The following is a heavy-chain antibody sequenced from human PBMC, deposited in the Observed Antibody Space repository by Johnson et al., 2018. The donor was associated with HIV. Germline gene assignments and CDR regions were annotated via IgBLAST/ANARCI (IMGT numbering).Heavy chain of an antibody. CDR2: INWNGGST. Sequence: MQLVESGGGVVRPGGSLSLSCAASGFTFDDYGMSWVRQAPGKGLAWVSGINWNGGSTGYADSVKGRFTISRENAKNSVYLQMNSLGAGDTAVYYCTRRNWNSGSGFDIWGQGTMVIVSS. D-gene: IGHD1-7*01. CDR3: TRRNWNSGSGFDI. V-gene: IGHV3-20*04. CDR1: GFTFDDYG. J-gene: IGHJ3*02.